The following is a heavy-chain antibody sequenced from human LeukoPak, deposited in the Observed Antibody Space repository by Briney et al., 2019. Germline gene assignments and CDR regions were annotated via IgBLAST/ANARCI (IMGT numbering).Heavy chain of an antibody. CDR2: ISGSGGST. J-gene: IGHJ4*02. CDR1: GFTFSSYA. V-gene: IGHV3-23*01. D-gene: IGHD1-26*01. Sequence: AGSLRLSCAASGFTFSSYAMSWVRQAPGKGLEWVSAISGSGGSTYYADSVKGRFTISRDNSKNTPYLQMNSLRAEDTAVYYCAKTPTVGATIDYWGQGTLVTVSS. CDR3: AKTPTVGATIDY.